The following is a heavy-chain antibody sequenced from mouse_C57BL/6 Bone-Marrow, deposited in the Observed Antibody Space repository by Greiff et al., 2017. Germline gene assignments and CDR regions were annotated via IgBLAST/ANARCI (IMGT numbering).Heavy chain of an antibody. CDR3: ARGYYNYEGAWFAY. CDR1: GFTFSDYG. D-gene: IGHD2-12*01. CDR2: ISSGSSTI. Sequence: EVQRVESGGGLVKPGGSLKLSCAASGFTFSDYGMHWVRQAPEKGLEWVAYISSGSSTIYYAVTVKGRFTISRDNAKNTLFLQMTSLRSEDTAMYYCARGYYNYEGAWFAYWGQGTLVTVSA. J-gene: IGHJ3*01. V-gene: IGHV5-17*01.